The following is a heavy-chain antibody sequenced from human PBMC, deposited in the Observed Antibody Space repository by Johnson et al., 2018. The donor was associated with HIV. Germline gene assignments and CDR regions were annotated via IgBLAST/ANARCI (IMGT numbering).Heavy chain of an antibody. V-gene: IGHV3-30*03. Sequence: VQLVESGGGVVQPGRSLRLSCAASGFTFSSYGMHWVRQAPGKGLEWVAVISYDGSNKYYADSVKGRFTISRDNSKNTLYLQMNSLRAEDTAVYYCASKAAGTMHAFDIWGQGTMVTVSS. CDR1: GFTFSSYG. CDR3: ASKAAGTMHAFDI. D-gene: IGHD6-13*01. CDR2: ISYDGSNK. J-gene: IGHJ3*02.